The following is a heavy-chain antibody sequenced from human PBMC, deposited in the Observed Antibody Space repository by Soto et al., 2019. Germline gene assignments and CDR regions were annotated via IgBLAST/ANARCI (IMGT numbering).Heavy chain of an antibody. CDR2: IIPILGIA. CDR1: GGTFSSYT. Sequence: QVQLVQSGAEVKKTGSSVKVSCKASGGTFSSYTISWVRQATGQGLEWMGRIIPILGIANYAQKFQGRVTITADKSTSTAYMELSSLRSEDTAVYYCARDWSAMIVVDDAFDIWGQGTMVTVSS. J-gene: IGHJ3*02. CDR3: ARDWSAMIVVDDAFDI. D-gene: IGHD3-22*01. V-gene: IGHV1-69*08.